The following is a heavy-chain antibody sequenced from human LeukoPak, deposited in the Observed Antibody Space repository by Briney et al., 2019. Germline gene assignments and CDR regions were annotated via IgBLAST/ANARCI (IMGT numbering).Heavy chain of an antibody. CDR3: ARDGSSWEFDY. J-gene: IGHJ4*02. CDR1: GGSISSHY. Sequence: SETLSLTCTVSGGSISSHYWNWIRQPPGKGLEWIGYINYSGSTSYNPSLKSRVTMSVDMSKNEFSLKLISVTAADTAVYYCARDGSSWEFDYWGQGTLVTVSS. D-gene: IGHD6-13*01. V-gene: IGHV4-59*11. CDR2: INYSGST.